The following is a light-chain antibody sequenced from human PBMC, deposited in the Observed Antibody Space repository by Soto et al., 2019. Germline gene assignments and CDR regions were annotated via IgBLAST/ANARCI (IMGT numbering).Light chain of an antibody. Sequence: EIVMTQSPATLSVSPGERATLSCRASQSVSSNLAWYQQKPGQAPRLLIYGASTRATGIPARFSGSGSGTEFTLIIRSLQSEDFAVYYCQQYNNWPPWTFGQGTKVEI. CDR1: QSVSSN. CDR3: QQYNNWPPWT. CDR2: GAS. J-gene: IGKJ1*01. V-gene: IGKV3-15*01.